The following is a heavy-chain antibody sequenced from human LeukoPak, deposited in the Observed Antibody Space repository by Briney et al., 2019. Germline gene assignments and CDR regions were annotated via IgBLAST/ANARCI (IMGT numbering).Heavy chain of an antibody. CDR3: AKGAPDYYGSGSYVDC. CDR2: ISGSGGST. D-gene: IGHD3-10*01. V-gene: IGHV3-23*01. CDR1: GFTFSSYA. J-gene: IGHJ4*02. Sequence: GGSLRLSCAASGFTFSSYAMSWVRQAPGKGLERVSAISGSGGSTYYADSVKGRFTISRDNSKNTLYLQMNSLRAEDTAVYYCAKGAPDYYGSGSYVDCWGQGTLVTVSS.